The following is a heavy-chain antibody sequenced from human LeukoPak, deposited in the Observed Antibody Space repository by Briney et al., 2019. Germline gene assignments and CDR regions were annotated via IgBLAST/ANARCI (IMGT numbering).Heavy chain of an antibody. CDR2: IYYSGST. V-gene: IGHV4-59*08. CDR1: GGSISSYY. Sequence: SETLSLTCTVSGGSISSYYWSWLRQPPGKGLEWIGYIYYSGSTNYNPSLKSRVTISVDTSKNQFSLKLSSVTAADTAVYYCARQKGYSGYDPFDYWGQGTLVTVSS. J-gene: IGHJ4*02. D-gene: IGHD5-12*01. CDR3: ARQKGYSGYDPFDY.